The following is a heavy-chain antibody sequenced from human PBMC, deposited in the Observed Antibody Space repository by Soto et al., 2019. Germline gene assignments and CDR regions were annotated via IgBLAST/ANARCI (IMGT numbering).Heavy chain of an antibody. V-gene: IGHV3-30*18. D-gene: IGHD3-3*01. CDR3: AKARFLEWLLPDY. CDR1: GFTFSSYG. Sequence: GGSLRLSCAASGFTFSSYGMHWVRQAPGKGLEWVAVISYDGSNKYYADSVKGRFTISRDNSKNTLYLQMNSLRAEDTAVYYCAKARFLEWLLPDYWGQGTLVTVS. J-gene: IGHJ4*02. CDR2: ISYDGSNK.